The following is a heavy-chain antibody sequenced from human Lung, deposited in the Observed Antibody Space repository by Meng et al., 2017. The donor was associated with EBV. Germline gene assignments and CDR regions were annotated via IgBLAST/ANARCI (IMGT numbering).Heavy chain of an antibody. J-gene: IGHJ5*02. Sequence: AEGKKPGASLNASLKASRYTFTSNDINWVRQATGQGLEWMGWMNPNSGNTGYAQKFQGRVTMTRNTSISTAYMELSSLRSGDTAVYYCARALGRFDPWGQGTLVTVSS. V-gene: IGHV1-8*01. CDR1: RYTFTSND. CDR3: ARALGRFDP. CDR2: MNPNSGNT. D-gene: IGHD3-16*01.